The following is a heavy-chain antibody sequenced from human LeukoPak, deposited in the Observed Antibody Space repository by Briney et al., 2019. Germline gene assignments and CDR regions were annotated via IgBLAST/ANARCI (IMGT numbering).Heavy chain of an antibody. D-gene: IGHD3-22*01. Sequence: ASVKVSCKASGGTFSSYAISWVRQAPGQGLEWMGRIIPIFGTANCAQKFQGRVTITTDESTSTAYMELSSLRSEDTAVYYCARGKNYDSSGYYYYWGQGTLVTVSS. CDR2: IIPIFGTA. CDR3: ARGKNYDSSGYYYY. CDR1: GGTFSSYA. V-gene: IGHV1-69*05. J-gene: IGHJ4*02.